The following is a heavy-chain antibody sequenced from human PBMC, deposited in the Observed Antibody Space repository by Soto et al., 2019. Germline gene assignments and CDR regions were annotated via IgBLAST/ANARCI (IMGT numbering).Heavy chain of an antibody. J-gene: IGHJ5*02. Sequence: GSLRLSFAASGFTFSTYSMNWVRQAPGKGLEWVSYISSSSSTIYYADSVKGRFTISRDNAKNSLYLQMNSLRAEDTAVYYCARDQLGEFDPWGQGTLVTVSS. D-gene: IGHD3-10*01. CDR3: ARDQLGEFDP. CDR1: GFTFSTYS. V-gene: IGHV3-48*01. CDR2: ISSSSSTI.